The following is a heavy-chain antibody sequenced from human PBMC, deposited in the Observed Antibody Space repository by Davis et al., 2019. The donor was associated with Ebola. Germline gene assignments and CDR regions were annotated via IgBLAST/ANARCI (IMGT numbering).Heavy chain of an antibody. CDR1: GFIFSDYY. D-gene: IGHD3-3*01. CDR2: ISSTAGVI. Sequence: GESLKISCAASGFIFSDYYMSWIRQAPGKVLEWVASISSTAGVIYYADSVKGRFTISRDNAKNSLYLQMNSLRAEDSALYYCVGDVFGWGQGTLVTVSS. CDR3: VGDVFG. V-gene: IGHV3-11*01. J-gene: IGHJ4*02.